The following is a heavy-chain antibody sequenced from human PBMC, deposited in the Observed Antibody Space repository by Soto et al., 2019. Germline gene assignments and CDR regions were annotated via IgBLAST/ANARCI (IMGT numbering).Heavy chain of an antibody. CDR1: GRTFSSYG. Sequence: GGSLRLSSAASGRTFSSYGMHWVRQAPGKGLAWVAVISYDGSNKYYADSVKGRFTISRDNSKNTLYLQMNSLRAEDTAVYYCAKDLLWFGELSDRSYYYYGMDVWGQGTTVTVSS. D-gene: IGHD3-10*01. J-gene: IGHJ6*02. V-gene: IGHV3-30*18. CDR3: AKDLLWFGELSDRSYYYYGMDV. CDR2: ISYDGSNK.